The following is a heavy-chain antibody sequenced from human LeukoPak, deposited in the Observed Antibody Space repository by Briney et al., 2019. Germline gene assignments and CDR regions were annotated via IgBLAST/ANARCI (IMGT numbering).Heavy chain of an antibody. J-gene: IGHJ4*02. CDR1: AYTFTAYY. CDR2: INPNSGGT. CDR3: ARYNSRNYFDY. D-gene: IGHD1-14*01. Sequence: GASVKVSCKASAYTFTAYYMHWVRQAPGQGLEWMGWINPNSGGTNYAQKFQGRVTMTRDTSISTVHMELSRLKSDDTAVFYCARYNSRNYFDYWGQGTLVTVSS. V-gene: IGHV1-2*02.